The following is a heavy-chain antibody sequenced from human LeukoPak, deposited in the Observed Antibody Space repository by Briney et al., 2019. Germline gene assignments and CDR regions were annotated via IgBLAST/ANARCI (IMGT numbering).Heavy chain of an antibody. V-gene: IGHV1-69*13. D-gene: IGHD3-22*01. CDR3: ARVLLTYYYDRSGGWFDP. J-gene: IGHJ5*02. CDR2: IIPIFGTA. CDR1: GGTFSSYA. Sequence: SVKVSCKASGGTFSSYAISWVRQAPGQGLEWMGGIIPIFGTANYAQKFQGRVTITADETTSTAYMELSSLRSEDTAVYYCARVLLTYYYDRSGGWFDPWGQGTLVTVSS.